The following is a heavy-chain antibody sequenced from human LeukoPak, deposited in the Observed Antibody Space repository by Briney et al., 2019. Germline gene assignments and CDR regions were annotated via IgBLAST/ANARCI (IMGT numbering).Heavy chain of an antibody. CDR3: ASILGSGNWFDP. V-gene: IGHV1-46*03. J-gene: IGHJ5*02. CDR1: GYTFTSYY. CDR2: INPSGGST. Sequence: ASVKVSCKASGYTFTSYYMHWVRQAPGQGLEWMGIINPSGGSTSYAQKLQGRVTMTRDTSTSTVYMELSSLRSEDTAVYYCASILGSGNWFDPWGQGTLVTVSS. D-gene: IGHD2-21*01.